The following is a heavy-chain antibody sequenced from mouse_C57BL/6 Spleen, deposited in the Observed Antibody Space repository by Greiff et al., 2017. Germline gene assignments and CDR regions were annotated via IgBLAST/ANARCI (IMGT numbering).Heavy chain of an antibody. J-gene: IGHJ4*01. Sequence: EVKLQESGGGLVQPGGSMKLSCVASGFTFSNYWMNWVRQSPEKGLEWVAQIRLKSDNYATHYAESVKGRFTISRDDSKSSVYLQMNNLRAEDTGIYYCTEGVDDYYAMDYWGQGTSVTVSS. CDR3: TEGVDDYYAMDY. CDR2: IRLKSDNYAT. V-gene: IGHV6-3*01. CDR1: GFTFSNYW.